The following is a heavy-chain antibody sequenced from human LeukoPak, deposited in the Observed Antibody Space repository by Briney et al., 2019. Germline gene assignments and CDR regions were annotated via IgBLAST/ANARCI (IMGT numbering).Heavy chain of an antibody. J-gene: IGHJ6*02. Sequence: GGSLRLSCAASGLTFSSYAMHWVRQAPGKGLEWVAVISYDGSNKYYADSVKGRFTISRDNSKNTLYLQMNSLRAEHTAVYYCARPLQRYYYYGMDAWGQGTTVTVSS. CDR1: GLTFSSYA. V-gene: IGHV3-30-3*01. CDR2: ISYDGSNK. D-gene: IGHD4-11*01. CDR3: ARPLQRYYYYGMDA.